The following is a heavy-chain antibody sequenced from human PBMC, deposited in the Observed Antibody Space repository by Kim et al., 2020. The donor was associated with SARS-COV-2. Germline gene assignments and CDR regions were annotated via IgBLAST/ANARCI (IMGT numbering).Heavy chain of an antibody. V-gene: IGHV3-20*04. CDR1: GFTFGDYG. CDR2: INWNGGST. D-gene: IGHD5-18*01. CDR3: ARVGVGTAMGNNYFDY. Sequence: GGSLRLSCAASGFTFGDYGMSWVRQAPGKGLEWVSGINWNGGSTGYADSVKGRFTISRDNAKNSLYLQMNSLRAEDTALYYCARVGVGTAMGNNYFDYWGQGTLVTVSS. J-gene: IGHJ4*02.